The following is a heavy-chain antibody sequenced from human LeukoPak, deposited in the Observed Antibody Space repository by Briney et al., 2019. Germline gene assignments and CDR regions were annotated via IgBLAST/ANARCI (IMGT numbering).Heavy chain of an antibody. V-gene: IGHV4-61*01. J-gene: IGHJ3*02. CDR1: GGSVNRVSYY. CDR3: ARSRSGYSYDHAAFEI. Sequence: SESRSLTWTVAGGSVNRVSYYWSRIRQPPGRGLEGIGYISYRGSTNYNPSLKSRVTTSVDTSRNQFFLKLYSLTAADTAVYYCARSRSGYSYDHAAFEIWGQGTMVTVSS. CDR2: ISYRGST. D-gene: IGHD5-18*01.